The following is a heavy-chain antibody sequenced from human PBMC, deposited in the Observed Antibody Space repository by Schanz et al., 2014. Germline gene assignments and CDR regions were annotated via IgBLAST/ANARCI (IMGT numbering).Heavy chain of an antibody. Sequence: QVQLVESGGGVVQPGRSLRLSCAASGFTFSSYGMHWVRQSPGKGLEWVALISYDGSNKYYADSVKGRFTISRDNSKNTLFLQMSSLRAEDTAVYYCAKSKSQLPLFDYWGQGTLXAVSS. D-gene: IGHD2-21*01. V-gene: IGHV3-30*18. CDR2: ISYDGSNK. J-gene: IGHJ4*02. CDR1: GFTFSSYG. CDR3: AKSKSQLPLFDY.